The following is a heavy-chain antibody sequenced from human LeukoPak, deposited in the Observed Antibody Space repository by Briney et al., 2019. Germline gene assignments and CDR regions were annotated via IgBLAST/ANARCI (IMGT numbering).Heavy chain of an antibody. CDR2: IYYSGST. Sequence: SETLSLTCTVSGGSISSSSYYWGWIRQPPGKELEWIGSIYYSGSTYYNPSLKSRVTISVDTSKNQFSLKLSSVTAADTAVYYCARLGLMITFGGVIAPRAFDIWGQGTMVTVSS. CDR1: GGSISSSSYY. V-gene: IGHV4-39*01. J-gene: IGHJ3*02. D-gene: IGHD3-16*02. CDR3: ARLGLMITFGGVIAPRAFDI.